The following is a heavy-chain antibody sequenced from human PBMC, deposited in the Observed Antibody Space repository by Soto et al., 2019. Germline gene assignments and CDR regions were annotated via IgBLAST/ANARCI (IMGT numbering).Heavy chain of an antibody. Sequence: QVQLVQSGAEVKKPGSSVKVSCKASGGTFSSYAISWVRQAPGQGLEWMGGIIPIFGTVNYAQKFQGRVTSIADESTSAAYRELSSMRSEGKAVYYCASLLWFGGAAALSCSEPWVQGTLVSVCS. CDR1: GGTFSSYA. J-gene: IGHJ5*02. V-gene: IGHV1-69*01. CDR2: IIPIFGTV. D-gene: IGHD3-10*01. CDR3: ASLLWFGGAAALSCSEP.